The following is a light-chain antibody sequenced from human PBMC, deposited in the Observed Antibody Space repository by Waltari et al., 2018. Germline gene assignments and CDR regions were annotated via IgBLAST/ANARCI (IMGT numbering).Light chain of an antibody. V-gene: IGKV3-20*01. CDR2: GGS. J-gene: IGKJ2*01. CDR1: QRVRSSY. Sequence: EIVLPQSPGTLSLSPGDRATFSCRASQRVRSSYLAWYQHKFGRPPSLHIYGGSTRGTGIPGRFSGSGAGTDFTLTSSRLEPEDFAVYYCQQYDTSPYTFGQGTKLETK. CDR3: QQYDTSPYT.